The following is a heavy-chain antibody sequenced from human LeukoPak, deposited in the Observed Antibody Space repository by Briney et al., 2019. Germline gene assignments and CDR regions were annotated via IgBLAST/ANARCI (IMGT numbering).Heavy chain of an antibody. CDR3: ARDVHDFWSGYRYGMDV. CDR1: GFTFSSYG. Sequence: LRLSFAASGFTFSSYGMHWVRQAPGKGLEWVAVIWYDGSNKYYADSVKGRFTISRDNSKNTLYLQMNSLRAEDTAVYYCARDVHDFWSGYRYGMDVWGQGTTVTVSS. J-gene: IGHJ6*02. CDR2: IWYDGSNK. V-gene: IGHV3-33*01. D-gene: IGHD3-3*01.